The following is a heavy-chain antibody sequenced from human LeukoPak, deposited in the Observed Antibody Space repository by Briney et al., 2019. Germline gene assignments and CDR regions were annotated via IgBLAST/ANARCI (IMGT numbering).Heavy chain of an antibody. J-gene: IGHJ4*02. CDR1: GYTFTGYY. CDR2: IKPNSGAT. V-gene: IGHV1-2*02. D-gene: IGHD2-2*01. Sequence: GASVKVSCKASGYTFTGYYIHWMRQAPGQGLEWMGWIKPNSGATNVAQKFQGRVTMTRDPSISAAYMELSNLTSDDSAVYYCARGSTTTNEKFPNDYWGQGTMVTVSS. CDR3: ARGSTTTNEKFPNDY.